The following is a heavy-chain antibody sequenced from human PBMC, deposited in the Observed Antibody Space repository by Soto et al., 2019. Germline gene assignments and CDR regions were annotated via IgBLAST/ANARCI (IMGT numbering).Heavy chain of an antibody. J-gene: IGHJ2*01. Sequence: QVQVQESGPGLLKPSQTLSLTCTVSGGSISSAGYFWGGVRQPPGKGLEWIGYIFNNENTYYNPSLKTRVXIXVXXSKNQFSLTLNSVTAADTAVYYCARISRGYSWFDLWGRGTLVTVSS. CDR2: IFNNENT. CDR3: ARISRGYSWFDL. V-gene: IGHV4-31*03. D-gene: IGHD3-22*01. CDR1: GGSISSAGYF.